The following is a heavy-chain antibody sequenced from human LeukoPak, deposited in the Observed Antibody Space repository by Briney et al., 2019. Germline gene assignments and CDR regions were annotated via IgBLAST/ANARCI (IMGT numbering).Heavy chain of an antibody. V-gene: IGHV3-23*01. CDR1: GFTFSSYA. J-gene: IGHJ4*02. D-gene: IGHD5-18*01. Sequence: PGGSLRLSCAASGFTFSSYAMSWVRQGPGKGLEWVSAISVGGGSTNYADSVKGRFTISRDNSKNTLYLQINSLRVEDTAVYYCARDLAYSRLDYWGQGMLVTVSS. CDR3: ARDLAYSRLDY. CDR2: ISVGGGST.